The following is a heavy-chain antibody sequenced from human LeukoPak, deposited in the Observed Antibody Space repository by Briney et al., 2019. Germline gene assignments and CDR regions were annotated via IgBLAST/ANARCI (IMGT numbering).Heavy chain of an antibody. V-gene: IGHV3-21*04. Sequence: GGSLRLSCAASGFTFSSYSMNWVRQAPGKGLEWVSSISSSSYIYYADSVKGRFTISRDNAKNSLYLQMNSLRSEDTAVYYCATDLSWNYDFDYWGQGTLVTVSS. CDR2: ISSSSYI. J-gene: IGHJ4*02. CDR3: ATDLSWNYDFDY. D-gene: IGHD1-7*01. CDR1: GFTFSSYS.